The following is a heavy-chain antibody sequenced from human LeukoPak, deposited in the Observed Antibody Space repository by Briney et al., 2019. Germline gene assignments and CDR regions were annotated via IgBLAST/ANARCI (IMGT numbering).Heavy chain of an antibody. D-gene: IGHD1-14*01. J-gene: IGHJ6*02. CDR2: ISGSGGTT. V-gene: IGHV3-23*01. Sequence: GGSLRLSCAASGFTFNNYAMNWVRQAPGKGLEWVSVISGSGGTTYYADSVKGRFTISRDSSKNTLYLQMNSLRAEDTAVYYCAKVSGGGLYYDGMDVWGQGTTVTVSS. CDR1: GFTFNNYA. CDR3: AKVSGGGLYYDGMDV.